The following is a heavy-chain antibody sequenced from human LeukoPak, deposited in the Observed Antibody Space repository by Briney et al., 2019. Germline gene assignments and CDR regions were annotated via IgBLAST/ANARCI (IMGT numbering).Heavy chain of an antibody. CDR2: ISWNSGSI. CDR1: GFTFDDYA. Sequence: GGSLRLSCAASGFTFDDYAMHWVRQAPGKGLEWVSGISWNSGSIGYADSVKGRFTISRDNAKNSLYLQMNSLRAKDTALYYCAKDPRSSGWDNWFDPWGQGTLVTVSS. J-gene: IGHJ5*02. V-gene: IGHV3-9*01. CDR3: AKDPRSSGWDNWFDP. D-gene: IGHD6-19*01.